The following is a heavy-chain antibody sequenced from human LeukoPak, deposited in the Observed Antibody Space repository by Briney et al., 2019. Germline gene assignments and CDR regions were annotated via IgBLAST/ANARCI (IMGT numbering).Heavy chain of an antibody. J-gene: IGHJ4*02. CDR3: ARENLAVPGGDY. D-gene: IGHD6-19*01. CDR1: GFIISGYW. Sequence: GGSLRLSCAASGFIISGYWMSWVRQAPGKGLEWVAKIRQDESEKYFVDAVKDRLIITRGDAKKSVYLQQNSLLADDTTVYYCARENLAVPGGDYWGQGTLVTVSS. CDR2: IRQDESEK. V-gene: IGHV3-7*01.